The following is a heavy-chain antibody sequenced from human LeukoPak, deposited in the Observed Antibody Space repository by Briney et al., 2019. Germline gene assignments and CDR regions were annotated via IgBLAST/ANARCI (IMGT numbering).Heavy chain of an antibody. D-gene: IGHD4-17*01. CDR2: IPYHGSNK. V-gene: IGHV3-30*02. J-gene: IGHJ4*02. Sequence: PGGSLRLYCAASGFTFSSYGMHWVRQAPGKGLEWVAFIPYHGSNKYYADSVRGRLTISRDNSKNTLYLEMNSLRAEDTAVYYCAKDPSYYGDMYYFDYWGQGTLVTVSS. CDR3: AKDPSYYGDMYYFDY. CDR1: GFTFSSYG.